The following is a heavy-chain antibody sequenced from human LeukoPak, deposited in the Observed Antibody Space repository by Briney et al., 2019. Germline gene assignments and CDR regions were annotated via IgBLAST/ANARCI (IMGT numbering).Heavy chain of an antibody. V-gene: IGHV1-24*01. CDR3: ATDSQRDDYIWGSYRFDAFDI. J-gene: IGHJ3*02. CDR2: FDPEDGET. Sequence: ASVKVSCKVSGYTLTGLSMHWVRQAPGKGLEWMGGFDPEDGETIYAQKFQGRVTMTEDTSTDTAYMELSSLRSEDTAVYYCATDSQRDDYIWGSYRFDAFDIRGQGTMVTVSS. CDR1: GYTLTGLS. D-gene: IGHD3-16*02.